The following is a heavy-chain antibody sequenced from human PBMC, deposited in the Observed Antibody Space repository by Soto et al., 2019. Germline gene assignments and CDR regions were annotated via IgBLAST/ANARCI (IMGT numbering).Heavy chain of an antibody. V-gene: IGHV1-69*13. CDR1: GGTFSSYA. J-gene: IGHJ5*02. CDR3: ARSPTLIAANGFWFDP. Sequence: SVKVSCKASGGTFSSYAISWVRQAPGQGLEWMGGIIPIFGTANYAQKFQGRVTITADETTSTAYMELSSLRSEDTAVYYCARSPTLIAANGFWFDPWGQGTLVTVYS. CDR2: IIPIFGTA. D-gene: IGHD6-6*01.